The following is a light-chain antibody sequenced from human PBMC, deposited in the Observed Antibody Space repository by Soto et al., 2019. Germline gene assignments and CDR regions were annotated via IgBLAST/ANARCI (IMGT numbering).Light chain of an antibody. Sequence: QSALTQPASVSGSPGQSITISCTGTSSDVGGYNYVSWYQHHPGKAPKLIIYEVDYRPSGVSHRFSGSKSGNTASLTISGLQAEDEADYHCSSYTNRKTVVFGGGTKLTVL. CDR1: SSDVGGYNY. CDR3: SSYTNRKTVV. CDR2: EVD. V-gene: IGLV2-14*01. J-gene: IGLJ2*01.